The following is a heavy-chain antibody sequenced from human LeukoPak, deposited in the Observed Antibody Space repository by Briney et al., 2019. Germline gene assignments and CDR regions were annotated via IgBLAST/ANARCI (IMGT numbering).Heavy chain of an antibody. V-gene: IGHV3-21*01. J-gene: IGHJ6*03. Sequence: PGGSLRLSCAASGFTFSSYSMNWVRQAPGKGLEWVSSISSSSSYIYYADSVKGRFTISRDNAKNSLYLQMNSLRAEDTAVYYCASTPRSPPIGYCSGGSCYSSDYYYYYMDVWGKGTTVTASS. CDR3: ASTPRSPPIGYCSGGSCYSSDYYYYYMDV. CDR1: GFTFSSYS. CDR2: ISSSSSYI. D-gene: IGHD2-15*01.